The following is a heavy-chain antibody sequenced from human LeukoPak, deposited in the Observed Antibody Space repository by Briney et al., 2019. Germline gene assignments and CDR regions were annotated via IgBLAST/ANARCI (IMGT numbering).Heavy chain of an antibody. J-gene: IGHJ4*02. CDR3: ARGLGYCSGGSCYLDGYFDY. Sequence: ASVKVSCKASGYSFTTYGINWVRQAPGQGLEWMGWISTYNGNIHLAQNLQGGVTMTTDTSTTTAYMELRSLRSDDTAMYYCARGLGYCSGGSCYLDGYFDYWGQGTLVTVSS. CDR1: GYSFTTYG. V-gene: IGHV1-18*01. CDR2: ISTYNGNI. D-gene: IGHD2-15*01.